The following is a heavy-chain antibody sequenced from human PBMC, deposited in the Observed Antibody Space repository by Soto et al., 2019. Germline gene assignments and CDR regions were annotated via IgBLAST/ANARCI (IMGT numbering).Heavy chain of an antibody. CDR2: ISYDGSNK. CDR1: GFTFSSYA. D-gene: IGHD4-17*01. J-gene: IGHJ4*02. Sequence: QVQLVESGGGVVQPGRSLRLSCAASGFTFSSYAMHWVRQAPGKGLEWVAVISYDGSNKYYADSVKGRFTISRDNSKNTLYLQMNSLRAVDTAVYYCARGLRWAQYYFDYWGQGTLVTVSS. V-gene: IGHV3-30-3*01. CDR3: ARGLRWAQYYFDY.